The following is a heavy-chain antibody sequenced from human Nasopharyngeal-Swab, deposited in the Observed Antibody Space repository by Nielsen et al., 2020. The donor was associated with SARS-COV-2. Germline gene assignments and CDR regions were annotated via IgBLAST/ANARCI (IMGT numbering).Heavy chain of an antibody. Sequence: GESLKISCAASGFTFSSYAMSWVRQAPGKGLEWVSAISGSGGSTYYADSVKGRFTISRDNSKNTLYLQMNSLRAEDTAGYYCAKDVYSYGYGEGIDYWGQGTLVTVSS. V-gene: IGHV3-23*01. CDR3: AKDVYSYGYGEGIDY. D-gene: IGHD5-18*01. CDR1: GFTFSSYA. CDR2: ISGSGGST. J-gene: IGHJ4*02.